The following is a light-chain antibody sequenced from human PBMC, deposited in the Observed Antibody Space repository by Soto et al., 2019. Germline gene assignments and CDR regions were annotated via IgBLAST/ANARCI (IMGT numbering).Light chain of an antibody. CDR1: QGISSY. J-gene: IGKJ4*01. CDR2: AAS. Sequence: DIQLTQSPSFLSASVGDRVTITCRASQGISSYLAWFQQKPGRAPKLLVYAASTLQSGVPSRFSGSGSGTEFTLTISSLQPEDFATYYCQQRKDYPLTFGGGIKVEIK. CDR3: QQRKDYPLT. V-gene: IGKV1-9*01.